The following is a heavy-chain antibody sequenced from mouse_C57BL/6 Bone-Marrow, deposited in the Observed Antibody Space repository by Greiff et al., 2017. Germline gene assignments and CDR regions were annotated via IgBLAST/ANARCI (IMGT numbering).Heavy chain of an antibody. CDR1: GYTFTSYC. CDR3: ARSTIVTTGWYFDV. V-gene: IGHV1-64*01. CDR2: IHPNSGST. Sequence: QVQLQQPGAELVKPGASVKLSCKASGYTFTSYCMHWVKQRPGQGLEWIGMIHPNSGSTNYNEKFKSKATLTVDKSSSTAYMQLSSLTSEDSAVYYCARSTIVTTGWYFDVWGTGTTVTVSS. J-gene: IGHJ1*03. D-gene: IGHD2-5*01.